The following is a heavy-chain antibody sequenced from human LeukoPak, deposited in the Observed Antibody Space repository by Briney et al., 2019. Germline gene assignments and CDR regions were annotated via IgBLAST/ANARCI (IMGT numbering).Heavy chain of an antibody. CDR1: GGSFSGYY. CDR2: INHSGST. Sequence: SETLSLTCAVYGGSFSGYYWSWIRQPPGKGLEWIGEINHSGSTNYNPSLKSRVTISVDTSKNQFSLKLSSVTAADTAVYYCARRPLGSGYYLGRFDPWGQGTLVTVSS. V-gene: IGHV4-34*01. CDR3: ARRPLGSGYYLGRFDP. J-gene: IGHJ5*02. D-gene: IGHD3-22*01.